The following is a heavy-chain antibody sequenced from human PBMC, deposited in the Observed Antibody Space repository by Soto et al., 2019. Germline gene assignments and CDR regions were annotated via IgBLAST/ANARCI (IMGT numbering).Heavy chain of an antibody. D-gene: IGHD3-22*01. CDR2: IYHGDSDT. CDR1: GYSLTSYW. V-gene: IGHV5-51*01. J-gene: IGHJ3*02. CDR3: ARVMYYYDSSRLDALDI. Sequence: GESLKISCKGSGYSLTSYWIGWVRQMPWKGLEWMGSIYHGDSDTRYSPSFRGQVTISADKSITTAYRQWSSLKASDTAMYYCARVMYYYDSSRLDALDILGQGTMVTVSS.